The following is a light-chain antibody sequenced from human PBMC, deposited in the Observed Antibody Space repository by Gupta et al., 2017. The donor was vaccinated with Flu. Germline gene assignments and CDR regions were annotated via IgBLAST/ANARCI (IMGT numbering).Light chain of an antibody. V-gene: IGLV8-61*01. CDR3: LLYKGEGIYGV. Sequence: QPVGTQEPSFSVSPGGTVTPTRGVNSGSVSTNYYPNWYQQTPGQPPRMLIYSTNTRSSGVPDRFSGSILGNTAALTITGAQADDESEYYCLLYKGEGIYGVFGGGTKMTVL. CDR2: STN. CDR1: SGSVSTNYY. J-gene: IGLJ3*02.